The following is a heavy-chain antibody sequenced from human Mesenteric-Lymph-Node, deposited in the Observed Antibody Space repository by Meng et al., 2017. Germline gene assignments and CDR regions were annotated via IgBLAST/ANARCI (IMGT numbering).Heavy chain of an antibody. Sequence: GESLKISCAASGFTFSDYYMSWIRQAPGKGLEWVSYISSSGSTIYYADSVKGRFTISRDNAKNSLYLQMNSLRAEDTAVYYCARVWGSYRYTSVDYWGQGTLVTVSS. D-gene: IGHD3-16*02. J-gene: IGHJ4*02. CDR1: GFTFSDYY. CDR2: ISSSGSTI. CDR3: ARVWGSYRYTSVDY. V-gene: IGHV3-11*01.